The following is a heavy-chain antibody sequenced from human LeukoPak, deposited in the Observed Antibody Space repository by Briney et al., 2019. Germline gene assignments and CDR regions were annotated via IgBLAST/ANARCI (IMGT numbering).Heavy chain of an antibody. CDR3: ARDLNANILTGYYVDF. Sequence: ASVKVSCKASGYSFTGYYIHWVRQAPGQGLEWMGWVNPKTGGTNHAQKFQGRATMTRDTSISTAYMELSRLTSDDTAVYYCARDLNANILTGYYVDFWDQGTLVTVSS. D-gene: IGHD3-9*01. V-gene: IGHV1-2*02. CDR2: VNPKTGGT. J-gene: IGHJ4*02. CDR1: GYSFTGYY.